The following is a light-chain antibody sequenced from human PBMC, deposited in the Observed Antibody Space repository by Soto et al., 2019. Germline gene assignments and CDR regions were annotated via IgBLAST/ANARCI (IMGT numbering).Light chain of an antibody. V-gene: IGLV2-14*01. J-gene: IGLJ1*01. CDR2: DVN. CDR3: SSYTGSSTFV. CDR1: SSDVGGYDY. Sequence: QSVLTQPASVSGSPGQSITISCTGTSSDVGGYDYVSWYQQLPGKAPKLLIYDVNNRPSGVSHRFSGPKSGNTASLTISGLQAEDEAAYYCSSYTGSSTFVFGTGTKLTVL.